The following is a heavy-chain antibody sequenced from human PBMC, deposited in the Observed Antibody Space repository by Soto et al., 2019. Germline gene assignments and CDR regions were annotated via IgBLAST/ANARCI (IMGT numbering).Heavy chain of an antibody. J-gene: IGHJ4*02. D-gene: IGHD4-17*01. Sequence: PGGSLRLSCAASGFTFTSFAVSWVRQAPGRGLEWVSAISGSGGATYYADSVKGRFTVSRDNSRNTVYLQVDSLRVEDTAVYHCARPLFKYGDFRHFSYWGQGTQVTVSS. CDR1: GFTFTSFA. CDR3: ARPLFKYGDFRHFSY. CDR2: ISGSGGAT. V-gene: IGHV3-23*01.